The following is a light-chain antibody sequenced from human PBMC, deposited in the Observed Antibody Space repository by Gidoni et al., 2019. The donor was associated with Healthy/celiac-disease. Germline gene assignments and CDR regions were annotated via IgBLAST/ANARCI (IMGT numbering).Light chain of an antibody. CDR2: DAS. CDR3: QQYNSWWT. V-gene: IGKV1-5*01. Sequence: DIQMTQSPSTLSASVGDRVTITCRASQSISSWLARYQQKPGKATKLLIYDASRLESGVPSRSRGSGSGTEFTLTISRLQPDDFATYYCQQYNSWWTFGQGTKVEIK. CDR1: QSISSW. J-gene: IGKJ1*01.